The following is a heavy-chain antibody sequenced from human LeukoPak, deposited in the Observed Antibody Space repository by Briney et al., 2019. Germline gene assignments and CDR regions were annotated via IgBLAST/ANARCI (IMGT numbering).Heavy chain of an antibody. D-gene: IGHD2-21*01. CDR3: ARAQNCGGDCYLPYYYYYYMDV. CDR1: GYTFTGYY. Sequence: ASVKVSCKASGYTFTGYYMHWVRQAPGQGLEWMGWINPNSGGTNYAQKFQGRVTMTRDTSISTAYMELSRLRSDDTAVYYCARAQNCGGDCYLPYYYYYYMDVWGKGTTVTVSS. V-gene: IGHV1-2*02. CDR2: INPNSGGT. J-gene: IGHJ6*03.